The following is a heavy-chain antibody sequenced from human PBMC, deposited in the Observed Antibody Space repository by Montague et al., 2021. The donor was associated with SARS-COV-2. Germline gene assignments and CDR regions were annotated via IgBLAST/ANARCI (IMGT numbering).Heavy chain of an antibody. CDR2: VEQDGSES. CDR1: GFSFSSRG. CDR3: ARDHYGSEDY. D-gene: IGHD3-10*01. Sequence: SLRLSCSASGFSFSSRGMSWVRQVPGKGLEWVAPVEQDGSESHYXDSVKGRFTISRDNAKSSAYLQMSSLRVEDTAVYFCARDHYGSEDYWGQGILVTVSS. V-gene: IGHV3-7*01. J-gene: IGHJ4*02.